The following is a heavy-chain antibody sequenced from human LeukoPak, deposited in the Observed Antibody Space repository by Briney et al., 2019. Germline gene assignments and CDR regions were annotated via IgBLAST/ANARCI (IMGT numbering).Heavy chain of an antibody. CDR2: IYYSGST. Sequence: SETLSLTCTVSGYSISGGYYWGWSRQPPGKGLGGIGNIYYSGSTYYNPSLKSRVTISVDTSKNQFSLKLSSVTAADTAVYYCARGSVETYCGGDCYPYYFDYWGQGTLVTVSS. CDR1: GYSISGGYY. D-gene: IGHD2-21*01. V-gene: IGHV4-38-2*02. CDR3: ARGSVETYCGGDCYPYYFDY. J-gene: IGHJ4*02.